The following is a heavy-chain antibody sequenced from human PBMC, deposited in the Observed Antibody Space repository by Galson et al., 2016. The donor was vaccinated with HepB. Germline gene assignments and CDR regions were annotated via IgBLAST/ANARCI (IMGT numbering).Heavy chain of an antibody. CDR2: INAGNGNT. Sequence: SVKVSCKASGYSFTRYTIHWVRQAPGQRLEWMGWINAGNGNTKYSQKFQGRVTISRDTSASTAYMELSSLRSEDTTAYYCARSYSGYDHFDYCGQGTLVTVSS. D-gene: IGHD5-12*01. J-gene: IGHJ4*02. V-gene: IGHV1-3*01. CDR1: GYSFTRYT. CDR3: ARSYSGYDHFDY.